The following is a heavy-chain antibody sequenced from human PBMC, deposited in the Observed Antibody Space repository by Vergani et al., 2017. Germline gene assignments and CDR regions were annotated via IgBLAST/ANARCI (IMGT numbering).Heavy chain of an antibody. D-gene: IGHD5-24*01. J-gene: IGHJ5*02. Sequence: VQLQESGPGLLKPSETLSLTCSVSGASISSYFWSWIRQPAGKGLEWLGRVHTDGTAFYNPSLRARVRLSADLSQSQFSLRMNSLTAADRAVYFCARDQWDDDGPRGWFAPWGQGILVTVSS. CDR2: VHTDGTA. CDR3: ARDQWDDDGPRGWFAP. CDR1: GASISSYF. V-gene: IGHV4-4*07.